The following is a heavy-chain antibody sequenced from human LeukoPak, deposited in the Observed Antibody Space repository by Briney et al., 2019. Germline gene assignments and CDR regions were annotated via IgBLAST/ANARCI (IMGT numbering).Heavy chain of an antibody. CDR2: IRYDGSNK. J-gene: IGHJ4*02. Sequence: GGSLRLSCAASGFTFSSYGMHWVRQAPGKGLEWVAFIRYDGSNKYYADSVKGRFTISRDNSKNTLYLQMNSLRAEDTAVYYCAKDTTHFVVVPAIAVAGTSYWGQGTPVTVSS. V-gene: IGHV3-30*02. D-gene: IGHD6-19*01. CDR3: AKDTTHFVVVPAIAVAGTSY. CDR1: GFTFSSYG.